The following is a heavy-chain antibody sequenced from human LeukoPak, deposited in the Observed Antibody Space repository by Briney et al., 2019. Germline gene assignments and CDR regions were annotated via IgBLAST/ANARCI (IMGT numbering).Heavy chain of an antibody. J-gene: IGHJ4*02. Sequence: GGSLRLSCAASGFTFSSYGMHWVRQAPGKGLGWVAVIWYDGSNKYYADSVKGRFTISRDNSKNTLYLQMNSLRAEDTAVYYCVRTEVKYSYGWSLGDYWGQGTLVTVSS. CDR1: GFTFSSYG. V-gene: IGHV3-33*01. CDR3: VRTEVKYSYGWSLGDY. CDR2: IWYDGSNK. D-gene: IGHD5-18*01.